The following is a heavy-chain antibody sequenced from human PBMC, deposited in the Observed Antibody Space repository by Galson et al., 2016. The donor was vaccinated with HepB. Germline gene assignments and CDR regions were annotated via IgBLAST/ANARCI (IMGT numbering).Heavy chain of an antibody. V-gene: IGHV3-66*02. J-gene: IGHJ4*02. CDR3: VRGVYGDHGWFDY. Sequence: SLRLSCAASGFTVSNDYMTWVRQAPGKGLEYVSVIYSGGTTYYADSVKGRFTISRDNSQNSLFLRMNTLRAEDTAVYFCVRGVYGDHGWFDYWGQGTLVTVSS. CDR2: IYSGGTT. CDR1: GFTVSNDY. D-gene: IGHD4-17*01.